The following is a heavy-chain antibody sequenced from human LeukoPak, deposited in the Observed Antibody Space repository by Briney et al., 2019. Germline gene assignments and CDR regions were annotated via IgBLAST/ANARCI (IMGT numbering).Heavy chain of an antibody. CDR1: GFTFSSYG. CDR3: TRAGADSAPNWFDP. D-gene: IGHD2-15*01. J-gene: IGHJ5*02. Sequence: GGSLRLSCAASGFTFSSYGMHWVRQAPGKGLGWVAFIRYDGSNKYYADSVKGRFTISRDNSKNTLYLQMNSLKTEDTAVYYCTRAGADSAPNWFDPWGQGTLVTVSS. V-gene: IGHV3-30*02. CDR2: IRYDGSNK.